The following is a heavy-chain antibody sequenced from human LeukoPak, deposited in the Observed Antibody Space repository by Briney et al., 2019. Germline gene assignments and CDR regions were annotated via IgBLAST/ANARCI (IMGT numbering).Heavy chain of an antibody. CDR1: GFTFSSYV. V-gene: IGHV3-23*01. D-gene: IGHD3-10*02. J-gene: IGHJ6*04. Sequence: PGGTLRLSCAASGFTFSSYVMSWVRQAPGKGLEWVSLISGSGGSTYYADSVKGRFTISRDNSKNTLYPQMNSLRAEDTAVYYCAELGITMIGGVWGKGTTVTISS. CDR2: ISGSGGST. CDR3: AELGITMIGGV.